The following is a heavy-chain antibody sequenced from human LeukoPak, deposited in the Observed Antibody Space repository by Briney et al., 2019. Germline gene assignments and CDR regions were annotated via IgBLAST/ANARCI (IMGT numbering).Heavy chain of an antibody. CDR2: ISSSSSNI. CDR3: ARDRDNGMDV. CDR1: GFTFSCYS. Sequence: GGALRLSCAASGFTFSCYSRNWVRQAPGRGREGVSSISSSSSNIYYADSVKGRFTISRDNAKNSLFLQMNSLRAEDTAVYYCARDRDNGMDVWGQGTTVTVSS. J-gene: IGHJ6*02. V-gene: IGHV3-21*01.